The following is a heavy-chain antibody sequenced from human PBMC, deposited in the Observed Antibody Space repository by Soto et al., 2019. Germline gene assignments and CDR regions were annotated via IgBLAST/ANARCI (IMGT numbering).Heavy chain of an antibody. Sequence: QVQLVQSGAEVKKPGASVKVSCKASGYTFTDYYIHWVRHAAGQGLEWMGMIDPIDGGTTYAERFQGTVTMTRDTSTSTVNMEMSSLTSEDTAMYYCARDIVSASGGSCRPRGQSYGNEYWGQGTLITVSS. CDR1: GYTFTDYY. CDR3: ARDIVSASGGSCRPRGQSYGNEY. D-gene: IGHD3-16*01. CDR2: IDPIDGGT. V-gene: IGHV1-46*01. J-gene: IGHJ4*02.